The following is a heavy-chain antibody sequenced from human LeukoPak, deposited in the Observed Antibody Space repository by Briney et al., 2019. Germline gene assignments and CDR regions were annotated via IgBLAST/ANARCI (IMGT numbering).Heavy chain of an antibody. J-gene: IGHJ4*02. CDR1: GFTFSSYA. V-gene: IGHV3-23*01. CDR3: AKDEEHYDSSAPFDY. D-gene: IGHD3-22*01. CDR2: ISGSGGST. Sequence: PGGSLRLSCAASGFTFSSYAMSWVRQDPGKGLEWVSAISGSGGSTYYADSVKGRFTISRDNSKNTLYLQMNSLRAEDTAVYYCAKDEEHYDSSAPFDYWDQGTLVTFSS.